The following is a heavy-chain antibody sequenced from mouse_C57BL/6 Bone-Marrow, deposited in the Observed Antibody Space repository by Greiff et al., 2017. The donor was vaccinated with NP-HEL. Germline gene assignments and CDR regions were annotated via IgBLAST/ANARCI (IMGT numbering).Heavy chain of an antibody. V-gene: IGHV8-8*01. CDR3: ARIPDSNTPAY. J-gene: IGHJ3*01. D-gene: IGHD2-5*01. Sequence: QVTLKVSGPGILQPSQTLSLTCSFSGFSLSTFGMGVGWIRQPSGKGLEWLAHLCWDDDKYYNPALKSRLTNSKDTSNNQVFLKIANVDTADTATYYCARIPDSNTPAYWGQGTLVTVSA. CDR1: GFSLSTFGMG. CDR2: LCWDDDK.